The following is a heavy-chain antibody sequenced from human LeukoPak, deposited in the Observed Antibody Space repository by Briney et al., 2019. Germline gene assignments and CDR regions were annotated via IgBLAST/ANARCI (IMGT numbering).Heavy chain of an antibody. Sequence: GGSLRLSCAASGFSLSAYGVHWVRQAPGKGLEWVAVIWYDGTSKDYADSVKGRFTFSRDNSKNTLYLQMNSLTVEDTAVYYCARGLGSSSWLDYWGQGTLVTVSS. V-gene: IGHV3-33*01. CDR1: GFSLSAYG. D-gene: IGHD6-13*01. J-gene: IGHJ4*02. CDR2: IWYDGTSK. CDR3: ARGLGSSSWLDY.